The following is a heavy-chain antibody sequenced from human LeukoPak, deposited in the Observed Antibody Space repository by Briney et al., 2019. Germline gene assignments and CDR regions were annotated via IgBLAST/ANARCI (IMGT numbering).Heavy chain of an antibody. V-gene: IGHV1-46*01. CDR1: GHTFTSYY. CDR2: INPSGGST. D-gene: IGHD2-21*02. CDR3: ARDRGSKRVAYCGGDCYIGYFDL. Sequence: VASVKVSCKASGHTFTSYYMHWVRQAPGQGLEWMGIINPSGGSTSYAQKFQGRVTMTRDTSTSTVYMELSSLRSEDTAVYYCARDRGSKRVAYCGGDCYIGYFDLWGRGTLVTVSS. J-gene: IGHJ2*01.